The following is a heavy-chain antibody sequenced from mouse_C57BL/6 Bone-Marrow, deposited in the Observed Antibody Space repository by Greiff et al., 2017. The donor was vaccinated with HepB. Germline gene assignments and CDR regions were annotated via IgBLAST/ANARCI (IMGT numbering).Heavy chain of an antibody. CDR3: AKYRTGTDAMDY. J-gene: IGHJ4*01. V-gene: IGHV1-81*01. CDR1: GYTFTSYG. D-gene: IGHD4-1*01. Sequence: VQLQQSGAELARPGASVKLSCKASGYTFTSYGISWVKQRTGQGLEWIGEIYPRSGNTYYNEKFKGKATLTADKSSSTAYMELRSLTSEDSAVYFCAKYRTGTDAMDYWGQGTSVTVSS. CDR2: IYPRSGNT.